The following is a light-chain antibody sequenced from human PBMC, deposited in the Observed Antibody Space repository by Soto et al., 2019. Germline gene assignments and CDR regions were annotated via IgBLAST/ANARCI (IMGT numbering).Light chain of an antibody. Sequence: IQLTQSPSSLSASVGDRVTITCRASQGISSDLAWYQQKPGKAPKLLIYSASTLQNGVPSRFSGSGSGTDVTLTISGVQPEDFATYYCQQLNSYPVTFGQVTRLEMK. CDR1: QGISSD. CDR3: QQLNSYPVT. J-gene: IGKJ5*01. V-gene: IGKV1-9*01. CDR2: SAS.